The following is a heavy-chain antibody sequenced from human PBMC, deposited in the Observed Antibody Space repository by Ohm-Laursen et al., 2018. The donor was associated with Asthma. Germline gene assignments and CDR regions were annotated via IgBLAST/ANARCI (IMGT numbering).Heavy chain of an antibody. J-gene: IGHJ6*02. D-gene: IGHD3-3*01. Sequence: SLRLSCAASGFTFSSYAMHWVRQAPGKGLEWVAVISYDGSNKYYADSVKGRFTISRDNSKNTLYLQMNSLRAEDTAVYYCARAVLRFLEWLPPRYYYGMDVWGQGTTVTVSS. V-gene: IGHV3-30-3*01. CDR1: GFTFSSYA. CDR3: ARAVLRFLEWLPPRYYYGMDV. CDR2: ISYDGSNK.